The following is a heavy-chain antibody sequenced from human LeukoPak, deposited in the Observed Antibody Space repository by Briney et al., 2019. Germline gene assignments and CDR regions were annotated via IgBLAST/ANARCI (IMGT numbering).Heavy chain of an antibody. D-gene: IGHD2-21*01. Sequence: SETLSLTCTVSNGSMRSYYRTWIQQPAGKGLEWVGRLFDTRKTYYNPSLTNRVTMSIDMSRNQFSLKLSSVTAADTAVYYCARDYCGGDCYPNCFDPWGKEPLAPVPS. CDR2: LFDTRKT. CDR1: NGSMRSYY. CDR3: ARDYCGGDCYPNCFDP. V-gene: IGHV4-4*07. J-gene: IGHJ5*02.